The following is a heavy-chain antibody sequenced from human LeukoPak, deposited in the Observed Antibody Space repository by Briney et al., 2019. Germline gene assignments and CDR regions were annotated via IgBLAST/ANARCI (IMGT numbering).Heavy chain of an antibody. CDR3: ARPRAAPSYSSSNLPAGRRATYFDY. V-gene: IGHV4-34*01. CDR1: GGSFSGYY. Sequence: SETLSLTCAVYGGSFSGYYWSWIRQPPGKGLEWIGEINHSGSTNYNPSLKSRVTISVDTSKNQFSLKLSSVTAADTAVYYCARPRAAPSYSSSNLPAGRRATYFDYWGQGTLVTVSS. J-gene: IGHJ4*02. CDR2: INHSGST. D-gene: IGHD6-13*01.